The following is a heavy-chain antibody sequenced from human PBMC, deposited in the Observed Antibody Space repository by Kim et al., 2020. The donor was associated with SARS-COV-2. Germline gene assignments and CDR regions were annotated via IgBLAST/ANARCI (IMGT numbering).Heavy chain of an antibody. Sequence: SETLSLTCTVSGGSISSSSYYWGWIRQPPGKGLEWIGSIYYSGSTYYNPSLKSRVTISVDPSKNQFSLKLSSVTAADTAVYYCARRGRIAVAGASFDYWGQGTLVTVSS. D-gene: IGHD6-19*01. J-gene: IGHJ4*02. V-gene: IGHV4-39*01. CDR3: ARRGRIAVAGASFDY. CDR2: IYYSGST. CDR1: GGSISSSSYY.